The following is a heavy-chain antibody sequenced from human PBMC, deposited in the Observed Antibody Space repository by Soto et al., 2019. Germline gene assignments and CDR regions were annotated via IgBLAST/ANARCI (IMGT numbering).Heavy chain of an antibody. J-gene: IGHJ3*02. CDR1: GGSITSSSYY. V-gene: IGHV4-39*01. Sequence: QLQLQESGPGLVKPSETLSLTCTVAGGSITSSSYYWGWIRQPPGKGLEWIGRIYYSGSTYYNPPLDSRATISLDTSKNKYSLRLSSVTAADTAVYYGARQDTDAFDIWGQGTMVTVSS. D-gene: IGHD5-18*01. CDR3: ARQDTDAFDI. CDR2: IYYSGST.